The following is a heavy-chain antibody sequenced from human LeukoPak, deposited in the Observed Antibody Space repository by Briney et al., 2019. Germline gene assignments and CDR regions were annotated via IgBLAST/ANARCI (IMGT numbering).Heavy chain of an antibody. CDR1: GFTFDDYA. V-gene: IGHV3-9*01. CDR2: ISWNSGSI. CDR3: EKEGPLRSSFDY. Sequence: GGSLRLSCTASGFTFDDYAMHWVRRAPGKGLEWVSGISWNSGSIGYADSVKGRFTISRDNAKNSLYLQMNSLRAEDTALCYCEKEGPLRSSFDYWGQGTLAPVSS. J-gene: IGHJ4*02. D-gene: IGHD6-6*01.